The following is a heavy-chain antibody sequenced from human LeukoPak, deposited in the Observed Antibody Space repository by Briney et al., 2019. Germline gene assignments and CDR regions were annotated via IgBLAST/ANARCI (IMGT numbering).Heavy chain of an antibody. CDR1: GFTFSSYW. Sequence: GGSLRLSCAASGFTFSSYWMSWVRQAPGKGLEWVANIKQDGSEKYYVDSVKGRFTISRDNAKNSLYLQMNSLRAEDTAVYYCARVSPNTVTTPQYFDYWGQGTLVTVSS. CDR3: ARVSPNTVTTPQYFDY. V-gene: IGHV3-7*01. CDR2: IKQDGSEK. J-gene: IGHJ4*02. D-gene: IGHD4-17*01.